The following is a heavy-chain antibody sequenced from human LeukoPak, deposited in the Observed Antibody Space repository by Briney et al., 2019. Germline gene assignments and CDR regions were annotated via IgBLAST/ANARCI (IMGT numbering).Heavy chain of an antibody. J-gene: IGHJ4*02. CDR3: ARVAFEGGYDY. D-gene: IGHD3-9*01. V-gene: IGHV3-11*01. CDR2: ISNTGGTI. Sequence: PGGSLRLSCAASGFTFSDYYMSWIRQAPGTGLEWVSHISNTGGTIYYADSVKGRFTISRDNAKNSLYLQMNSLRAEDTAVYYCARVAFEGGYDYWGQGTLVTVSS. CDR1: GFTFSDYY.